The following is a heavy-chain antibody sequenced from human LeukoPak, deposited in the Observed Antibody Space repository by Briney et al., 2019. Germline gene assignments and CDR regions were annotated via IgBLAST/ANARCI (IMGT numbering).Heavy chain of an antibody. Sequence: GGSLRLSCAASGFTFSSYAMSWVRQAPGKGLEWVSGISGSGGSTYYADSVEGGFTISRDNSKNTLYLQMNSLRVEDTAVYYCAKAGGSNWGYYVDCWGQGTLVTVSS. D-gene: IGHD7-27*01. CDR2: ISGSGGST. J-gene: IGHJ4*02. CDR3: AKAGGSNWGYYVDC. CDR1: GFTFSSYA. V-gene: IGHV3-23*01.